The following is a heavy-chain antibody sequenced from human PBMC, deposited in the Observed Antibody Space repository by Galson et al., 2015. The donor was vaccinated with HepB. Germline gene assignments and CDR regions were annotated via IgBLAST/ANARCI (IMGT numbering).Heavy chain of an antibody. Sequence: SVKVSCKASGGTFSSYAISWVRQAPGQGLEWMGGIIPIFGTANYVQKFQGRVTITADESTSTAYMELSSLRSEDTAVYYCAMGWTTVTRPDAFDIWGQGTMVTVSS. CDR2: IIPIFGTA. J-gene: IGHJ3*02. CDR1: GGTFSSYA. V-gene: IGHV1-69*13. CDR3: AMGWTTVTRPDAFDI. D-gene: IGHD4-11*01.